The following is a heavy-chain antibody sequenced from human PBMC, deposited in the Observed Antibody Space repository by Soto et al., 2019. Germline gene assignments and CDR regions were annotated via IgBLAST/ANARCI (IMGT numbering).Heavy chain of an antibody. CDR3: AKDAGRGGGSAFDC. CDR2: ISGSGGDT. D-gene: IGHD2-2*01. J-gene: IGHJ4*02. Sequence: EVQLLDSGGGLVQPGGSLRLSCAASGFIFSNYAMSWVRQAPGKGLEWVSAISGSGGDTFYVASVKGRFTISRDNSKNTLSLQMNSLRAEDTATYYCAKDAGRGGGSAFDCWGQGTLVTVSS. CDR1: GFIFSNYA. V-gene: IGHV3-23*01.